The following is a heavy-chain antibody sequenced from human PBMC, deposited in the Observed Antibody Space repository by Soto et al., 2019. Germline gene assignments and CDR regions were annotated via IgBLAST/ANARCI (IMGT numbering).Heavy chain of an antibody. CDR1: GFTVSRYS. Sequence: GGSLRLSCAASGFTVSRYSMNWVRQAPGKGLEWVSSISSTTNYIYYADSMKGRFTVSRDNAKNSVYLDMNSLSAEDTAVYYCARESEDLTSNFDYWGQGTLVTVSA. V-gene: IGHV3-21*01. CDR3: ARESEDLTSNFDY. CDR2: ISSTTNYI. J-gene: IGHJ4*02.